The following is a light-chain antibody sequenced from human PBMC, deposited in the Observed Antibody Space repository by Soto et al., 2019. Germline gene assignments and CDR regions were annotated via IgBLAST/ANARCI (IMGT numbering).Light chain of an antibody. CDR2: GTS. V-gene: IGKV3-20*01. J-gene: IGKJ2*01. CDR1: QSLSSSY. Sequence: EIVLTQSPGTLSLSPGERATLSCRASQSLSSSYLAWYQQKPGQAPRLLIYGTSIRATGIPDRFSGSGSGTDFTLTITRLEPEDFAVYYCQQLNDRRFSFGQGTKLDIK. CDR3: QQLNDRRFS.